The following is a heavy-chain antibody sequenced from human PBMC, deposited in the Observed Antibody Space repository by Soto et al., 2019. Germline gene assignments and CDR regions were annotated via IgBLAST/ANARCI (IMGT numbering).Heavy chain of an antibody. J-gene: IGHJ5*02. CDR3: ARDGIRTEPWGRLESYNWFDP. V-gene: IGHV4-59*01. D-gene: IGHD1-1*01. CDR1: GGSITSYY. CDR2: IYYSGTT. Sequence: PSETLSLTCTVSGGSITSYYWSWIRQPPGKGLEWIGHIYYSGTTNYNPSLKSRVTISVDTSKNQFSLKLSSVTAADTAVYYCARDGIRTEPWGRLESYNWFDPWGQGTLVTSPQ.